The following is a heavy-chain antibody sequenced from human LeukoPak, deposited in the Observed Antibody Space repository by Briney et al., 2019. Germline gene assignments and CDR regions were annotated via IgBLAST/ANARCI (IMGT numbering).Heavy chain of an antibody. CDR2: ISYDGSNK. J-gene: IGHJ2*01. D-gene: IGHD6-19*01. Sequence: GGSLRLSCAASGFTFSSYGMHWVRQAPGKGLEWVAVISYDGSNKHYADSVKGRFTISRDNSKNTLYLQMNSLRAEDTAVYYCAKEPYSSGWSGWYFDLWGRGTLVTVSS. CDR1: GFTFSSYG. CDR3: AKEPYSSGWSGWYFDL. V-gene: IGHV3-30*18.